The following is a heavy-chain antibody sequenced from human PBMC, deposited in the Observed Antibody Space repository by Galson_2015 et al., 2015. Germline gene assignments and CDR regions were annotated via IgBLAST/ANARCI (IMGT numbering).Heavy chain of an antibody. CDR2: INHSGST. CDR1: GGSFSGYY. Sequence: ETLSLTCAVYGGSFSGYYWSWIRQPPGKGLEWIGEINHSGSTNYNPSLKSRVTISVDTSKNQFSLKLSSVTAADTAVYYCAPTRREVPAAGGGWFDSWGQGTLVTVSS. CDR3: APTRREVPAAGGGWFDS. D-gene: IGHD2-2*01. V-gene: IGHV4-34*01. J-gene: IGHJ5*01.